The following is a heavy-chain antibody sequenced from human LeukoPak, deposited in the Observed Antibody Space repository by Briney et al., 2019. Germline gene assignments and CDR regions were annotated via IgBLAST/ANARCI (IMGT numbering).Heavy chain of an antibody. CDR3: ARTYCSGGTCYSGPRSSYYYYGMDV. J-gene: IGHJ6*02. CDR1: GGTFSSYA. D-gene: IGHD2-15*01. V-gene: IGHV1-69*13. CDR2: IIPIFGTA. Sequence: ASVKVSCKASGGTFSSYAISWVRQAPGQGLEWMGGIIPIFGTANYAQKFQGRVTITADESTSTVYMGLSSLTPEDTAVYYCARTYCSGGTCYSGPRSSYYYYGMDVWGQGTTVTVSS.